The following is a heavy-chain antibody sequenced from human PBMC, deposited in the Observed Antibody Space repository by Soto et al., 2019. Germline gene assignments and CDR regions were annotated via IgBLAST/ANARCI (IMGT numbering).Heavy chain of an antibody. CDR1: GFTFSNAW. V-gene: IGHV3-15*07. D-gene: IGHD3-3*01. CDR2: IKSKTDGGTT. CDR3: TTDELRLLERDY. Sequence: EVQLVESGGGLVKPGGSLRLSCAASGFTFSNAWMNWVRQAPGKGLEWVGRIKSKTDGGTTDYAASVKGRFTISRDDSKNTLNQQMNSLNTEDTAVDYSTTDELRLLERDYWGQGTLVTVSS. J-gene: IGHJ4*02.